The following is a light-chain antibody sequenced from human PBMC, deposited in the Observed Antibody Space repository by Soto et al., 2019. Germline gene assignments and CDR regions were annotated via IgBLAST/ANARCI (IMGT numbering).Light chain of an antibody. V-gene: IGKV1-39*01. CDR3: QKSYSTPIT. CDR2: AES. J-gene: IGKJ5*01. Sequence: DIHMTQSASTLSASVGDRVSITCRASQSLNSWSAWYQQKPGKAPKLLIYAESSLQSGVPSRLSGSGSGTDFTLTISSLQPEDFATYYCQKSYSTPITCGQGTRLEIK. CDR1: QSLNSW.